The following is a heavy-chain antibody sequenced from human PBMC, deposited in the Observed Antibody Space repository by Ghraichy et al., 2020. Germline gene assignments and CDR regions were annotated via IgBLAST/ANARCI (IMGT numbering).Heavy chain of an antibody. J-gene: IGHJ4*02. CDR2: IIPIFGTA. D-gene: IGHD5-12*01. CDR1: GATFSSYA. V-gene: IGHV1-69*06. CDR3: ARQSGRGYSGYFDY. Sequence: SVKVSCKASGATFSSYAISWVRQAPGQGLEWMGGIIPIFGTANYAQKFQGRVTITADKSTSTAYMELSSLRSEDTAVYYCARQSGRGYSGYFDYWGRGTLVTVSS.